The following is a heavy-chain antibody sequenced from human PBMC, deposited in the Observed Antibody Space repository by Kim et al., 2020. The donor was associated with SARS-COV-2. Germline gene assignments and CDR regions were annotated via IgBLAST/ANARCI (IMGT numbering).Heavy chain of an antibody. D-gene: IGHD5-12*01. CDR1: GGSISSYY. CDR2: IYYSGST. CDR3: ARTRRDGYNHDY. Sequence: SETLSLTCTVSGGSISSYYWSWIRQPPGKGLEWIGYIYYSGSTNYNPSLKSRVTISVDTSKNQFSLKLSSVTAADTAVYYCARTRRDGYNHDYWGQGTLVTVSS. V-gene: IGHV4-59*13. J-gene: IGHJ4*02.